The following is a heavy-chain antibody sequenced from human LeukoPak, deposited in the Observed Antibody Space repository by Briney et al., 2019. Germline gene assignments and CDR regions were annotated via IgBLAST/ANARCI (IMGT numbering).Heavy chain of an antibody. Sequence: PGGSLRLSCAASGFTFSSYGMRWVRQAPGKGLEWVAVIWYDGSNKYYADSVKGRFTISRDNSKNTLYLQMNSLRAEDTAVYYCARDRLIYCSGGSCPGFFDYWGQGTLVTVSS. D-gene: IGHD2-15*01. V-gene: IGHV3-33*01. J-gene: IGHJ4*02. CDR1: GFTFSSYG. CDR3: ARDRLIYCSGGSCPGFFDY. CDR2: IWYDGSNK.